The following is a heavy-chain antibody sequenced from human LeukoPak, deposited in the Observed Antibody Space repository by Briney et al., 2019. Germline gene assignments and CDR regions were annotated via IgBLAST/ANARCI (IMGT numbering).Heavy chain of an antibody. CDR3: ASSSSWYSHFDY. J-gene: IGHJ4*02. D-gene: IGHD6-13*01. CDR1: GYTFTSYG. V-gene: IGHV1-18*01. CDR2: ISVYNGNT. Sequence: ASVKVSCKASGYTFTSYGISWVRQAPGQGLEWMGWISVYNGNTNYAQKLQGRVTMTTDTSTSTAYMELRSLRSDDTAVYYCASSSSWYSHFDYWGQGTLVTVSS.